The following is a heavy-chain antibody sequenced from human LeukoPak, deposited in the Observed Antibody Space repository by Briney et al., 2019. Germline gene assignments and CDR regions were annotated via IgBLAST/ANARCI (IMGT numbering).Heavy chain of an antibody. CDR1: GYTFTVYY. CDR2: INPNSGGT. D-gene: IGHD6-19*01. Sequence: ASVTVSCTSSGYTFTVYYMHWVRQAPGQGLEWMGWINPNSGGTNYAQKFQGRVTMTRDTSISTAYMELSRLRSDDTAVYYCARGEYSSALLDYWGQGTLVTVSS. V-gene: IGHV1-2*02. J-gene: IGHJ4*02. CDR3: ARGEYSSALLDY.